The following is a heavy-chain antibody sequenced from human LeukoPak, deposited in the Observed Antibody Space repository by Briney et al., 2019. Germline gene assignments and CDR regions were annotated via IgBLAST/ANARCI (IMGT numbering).Heavy chain of an antibody. Sequence: SETLSLTCAVYGGSFSDYSWTWIRQPPGKGLEWIGYIYYSGSTNYNPSLKSRVTISVDTSKNQFSLKLSSVTAADTAVYYCARWEPDEVHWGQGTLVTVSS. D-gene: IGHD1-26*01. V-gene: IGHV4-59*08. CDR2: IYYSGST. CDR3: ARWEPDEVH. J-gene: IGHJ4*02. CDR1: GGSFSDYS.